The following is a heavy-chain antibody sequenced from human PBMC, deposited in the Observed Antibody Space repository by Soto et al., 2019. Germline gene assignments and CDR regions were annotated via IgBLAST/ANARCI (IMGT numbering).Heavy chain of an antibody. Sequence: QVQLVQSGAEVKKPGASVKVSCKASGYSLTSYYMHWVRQAPGQGLEWMGIINPSGGSTSYAQKFQGRVAMTRDTSTSTVSMELSSLRSEDTAVSYCASEYSSSSRYGMDVWGQGTTVTVSS. V-gene: IGHV1-46*01. J-gene: IGHJ6*02. CDR1: GYSLTSYY. CDR3: ASEYSSSSRYGMDV. CDR2: INPSGGST. D-gene: IGHD6-6*01.